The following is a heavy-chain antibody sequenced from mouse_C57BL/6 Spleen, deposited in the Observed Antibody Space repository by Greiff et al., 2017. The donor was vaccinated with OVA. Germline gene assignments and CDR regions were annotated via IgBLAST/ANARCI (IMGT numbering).Heavy chain of an antibody. Sequence: VMLVESGPGLVQPSQSLSITCTVSGFSLTSYGVHWVRQSPGKGLEWLGVIWRGGSTDYYAAFISRLSISKDNSKSQVFYKMNSLQADDTVIYYCTRNDYDDAMDYWGQGTSVTVSS. V-gene: IGHV2-2*01. CDR2: IWRGGST. J-gene: IGHJ4*01. CDR1: GFSLTSYG. D-gene: IGHD2-4*01. CDR3: TRNDYDDAMDY.